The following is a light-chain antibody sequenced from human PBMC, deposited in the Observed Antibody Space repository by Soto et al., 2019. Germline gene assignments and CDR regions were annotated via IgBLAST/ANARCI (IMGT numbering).Light chain of an antibody. CDR1: KLGDKY. CDR3: QAWDSSTGV. CDR2: QDS. Sequence: ELTQPPSVSVSPGQTASITCSGDKLGDKYACWYQQKPGQSPVLVIYQDSKRPSGIPERFSGSNSGNTATLTISGTQAMDEADYYCQAWDSSTGVFGGGTKLTVL. V-gene: IGLV3-1*01. J-gene: IGLJ2*01.